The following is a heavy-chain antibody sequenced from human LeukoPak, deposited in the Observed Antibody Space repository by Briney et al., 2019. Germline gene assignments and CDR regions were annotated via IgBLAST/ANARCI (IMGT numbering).Heavy chain of an antibody. CDR3: AKSSGYDFLAFDY. J-gene: IGHJ4*02. V-gene: IGHV3-23*01. D-gene: IGHD3-3*01. CDR2: MSSVGGHT. CDR1: GFTFSSYA. Sequence: GGSLRLSCAASGFTFSSYAMSWVRQAPGKGLEWVSAMSSVGGHTYDSDSVKGRFTITRDNSKNTLYLQMNSLRAEDTAVYYCAKSSGYDFLAFDYWGQGTLVTVSS.